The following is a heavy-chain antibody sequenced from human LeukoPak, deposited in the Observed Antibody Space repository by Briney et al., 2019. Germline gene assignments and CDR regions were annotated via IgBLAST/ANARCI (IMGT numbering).Heavy chain of an antibody. CDR3: ARLHYDFWSGYYTFFDY. D-gene: IGHD3-3*01. Sequence: GGSLRLSCAASGFTFSSYEMNWVRQAPGKGLEWVSAISGSGGSTYYADSVKGRFTISRDNSKNTLYLQMNSLRAEGTAVYYCARLHYDFWSGYYTFFDYWGQGTLVTVSS. CDR2: ISGSGGST. CDR1: GFTFSSYE. J-gene: IGHJ4*02. V-gene: IGHV3-23*01.